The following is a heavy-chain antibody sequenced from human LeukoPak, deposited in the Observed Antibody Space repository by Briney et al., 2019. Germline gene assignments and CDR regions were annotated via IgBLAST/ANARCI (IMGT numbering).Heavy chain of an antibody. V-gene: IGHV3-21*01. CDR3: ARVGWPGGAFDI. J-gene: IGHJ3*02. CDR1: GFTFSSYE. CDR2: ISSSSSYI. Sequence: GGSLRLSCAASGFTFSSYEMNWVRQAPGKGLEWVSSISSSSSYIYYADSVKGRFTISRDNAKNSLYLQMNSLRAEDTAVYYCARVGWPGGAFDIWGQGTMVTVSS. D-gene: IGHD2-15*01.